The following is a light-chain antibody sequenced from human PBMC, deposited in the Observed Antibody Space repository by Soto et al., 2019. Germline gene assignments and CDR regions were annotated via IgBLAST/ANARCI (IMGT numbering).Light chain of an antibody. CDR2: EVS. J-gene: IGLJ1*01. CDR3: SSYTCSSIHYV. Sequence: QSALTQPPSVSGSPGQSITISCTGTSSDVGGYNYVSWYQQHPGKAPKLMIYEVSKRPSGVSNRFSGSKSGNTASLTISGLQAEDEADYYCSSYTCSSIHYVFGTGTKLTVL. CDR1: SSDVGGYNY. V-gene: IGLV2-14*01.